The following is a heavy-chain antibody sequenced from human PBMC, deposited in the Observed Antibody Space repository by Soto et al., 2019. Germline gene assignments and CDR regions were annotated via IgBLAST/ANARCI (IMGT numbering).Heavy chain of an antibody. CDR2: IYYSGST. CDR3: SRGSGWLTDY. J-gene: IGHJ4*02. Sequence: PSETLSLTCTVSGGSISSYYWSWIRQPPGKGLEWIGYIYYSGSTNYNPSLKSRVTISVDTSMNQFSLRMSSVTAADTAVYFCSRGSGWLTDYWGQGTQVTVSS. V-gene: IGHV4-59*08. D-gene: IGHD6-19*01. CDR1: GGSISSYY.